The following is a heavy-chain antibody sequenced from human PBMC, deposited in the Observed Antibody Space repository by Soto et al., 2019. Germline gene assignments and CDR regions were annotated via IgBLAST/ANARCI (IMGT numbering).Heavy chain of an antibody. CDR2: IYHSGST. V-gene: IGHV4-30-2*01. CDR1: GGSISSGGYS. Sequence: SETLSLTCAVSGGSISSGGYSWSWIRQPPGKGLEWIGYIYHSGSTYYNPSLKSRVTISVDRSKNQFSLKLSSVTAADTGVYYWARVSSPWGQGTLVTVSS. CDR3: ARVSSP. J-gene: IGHJ5*02.